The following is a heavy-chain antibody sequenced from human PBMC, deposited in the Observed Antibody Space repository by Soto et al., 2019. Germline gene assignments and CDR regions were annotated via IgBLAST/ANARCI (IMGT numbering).Heavy chain of an antibody. CDR3: ARHTKTCSDY. CDR2: ISSTSNTI. Sequence: EVQLVESGGGLVQPGGSLRLSCAASGFTFSDHSMNWVRQAPGKGLEWVSYISSTSNTIFYADSVRGRFTISRDNAKNSLYLQINNLRAEDTAVYYCARHTKTCSDYWGQGTLVTVSS. V-gene: IGHV3-48*01. D-gene: IGHD2-2*01. J-gene: IGHJ4*02. CDR1: GFTFSDHS.